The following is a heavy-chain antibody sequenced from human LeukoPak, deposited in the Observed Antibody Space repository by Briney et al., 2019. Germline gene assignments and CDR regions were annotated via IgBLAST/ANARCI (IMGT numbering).Heavy chain of an antibody. CDR1: GFTFSTYA. Sequence: QPGGSLRLSCAASGFTFSTYAMSWVRQAPGKGLEWVSAISGSGSSTYYADSVKGRFTISRDNSKNTLYLQMNSLRAEDTAVYYCARGPYDSSGYYTGAFDIWGQGTMVTVSS. D-gene: IGHD3-22*01. V-gene: IGHV3-23*01. J-gene: IGHJ3*02. CDR3: ARGPYDSSGYYTGAFDI. CDR2: ISGSGSST.